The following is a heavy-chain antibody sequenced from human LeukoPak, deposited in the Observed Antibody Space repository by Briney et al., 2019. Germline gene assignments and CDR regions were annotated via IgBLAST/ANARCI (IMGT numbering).Heavy chain of an antibody. J-gene: IGHJ6*02. D-gene: IGHD2-15*01. Sequence: SSETLSLTCTVSGGSISSYFWSWIRQPPGKGLEWIAYIYHSGTINYNPSLKSRVTISLDTSKSQVSLNLTSVTAADTAVYYCAREGSAYGMDVWGQGTTVTVSS. CDR1: GGSISSYF. CDR2: IYHSGTI. V-gene: IGHV4-59*01. CDR3: AREGSAYGMDV.